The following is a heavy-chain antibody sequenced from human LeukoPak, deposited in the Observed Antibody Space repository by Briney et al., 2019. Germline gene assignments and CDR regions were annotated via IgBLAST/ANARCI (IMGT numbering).Heavy chain of an antibody. CDR3: ARVVRLDFDY. J-gene: IGHJ4*02. V-gene: IGHV3-30*01. CDR2: ISYDGSNK. Sequence: PGRSLRLSCAASGFTFSSYAMHWVRQAPGKGLEWVAVISYDGSNKYYADSVKGRFTIFRDNSKNTLYLQMNSLRAEDTAVYYCARVVRLDFDYWGQGTLVTVSS. CDR1: GFTFSSYA. D-gene: IGHD4-23*01.